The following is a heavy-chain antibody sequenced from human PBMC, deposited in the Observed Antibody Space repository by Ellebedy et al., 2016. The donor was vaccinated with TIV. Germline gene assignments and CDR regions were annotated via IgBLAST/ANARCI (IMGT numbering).Heavy chain of an antibody. Sequence: ASVKVSCKASGYTFTGYYMHWVRQAPGQGLEWMGWINPNSGGTNYAQKFQGRVTMTRDTSINTAYMELNNLRSDDTAVYYCARGTVADFDYWGQGTLVTVSS. J-gene: IGHJ4*02. CDR1: GYTFTGYY. CDR3: ARGTVADFDY. V-gene: IGHV1-2*02. D-gene: IGHD4-23*01. CDR2: INPNSGGT.